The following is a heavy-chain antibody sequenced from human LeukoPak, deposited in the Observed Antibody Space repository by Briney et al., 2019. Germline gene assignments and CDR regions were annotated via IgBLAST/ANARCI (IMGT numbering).Heavy chain of an antibody. CDR1: GGTFSSYA. D-gene: IGHD3-9*01. Sequence: ASVKVSCKASGGTFSSYAISWVRQAPGQGLEWMGGIIPIFGTANYAQKFQGRVTITADKSTSTAYMELSSLRSEDTAVYYCARVELRYFDWLFDIWGQGTMVTVSP. CDR3: ARVELRYFDWLFDI. CDR2: IIPIFGTA. V-gene: IGHV1-69*06. J-gene: IGHJ3*02.